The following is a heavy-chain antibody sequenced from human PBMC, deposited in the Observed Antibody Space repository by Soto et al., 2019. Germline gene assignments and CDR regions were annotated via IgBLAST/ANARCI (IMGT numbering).Heavy chain of an antibody. CDR2: VYNSGST. Sequence: QVQLQESGPGLVKPSATLSLTCNVSGGSISSYYWSWIRQPPGKGLEYIGQVYNSGSTIHSPSLKSRATISVDTSKNQFSLKLTSVTAADTAVYYCAGGSSLCWECFHHWGQGILITVSS. D-gene: IGHD2-2*01. CDR3: AGGSSLCWECFHH. V-gene: IGHV4-59*01. CDR1: GGSISSYY. J-gene: IGHJ1*01.